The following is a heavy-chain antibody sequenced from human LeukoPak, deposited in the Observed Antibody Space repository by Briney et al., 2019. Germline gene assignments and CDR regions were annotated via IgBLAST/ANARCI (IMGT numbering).Heavy chain of an antibody. D-gene: IGHD2-2*01. CDR3: ARHPHCIGTSCYSRHYYYFYYVDV. V-gene: IGHV4-39*01. CDR2: IYYTGST. CDR1: GGSISSGSYY. Sequence: SQTLSLTCTVSGGSISSGSYYWSWIRQPAGKGPEWIGSIYYTGSTFYSPSLKSRLTMSVDASKGQFSLNLRSVTAADTAVYYCARHPHCIGTSCYSRHYYYFYYVDVWGNGTTVTVSS. J-gene: IGHJ6*03.